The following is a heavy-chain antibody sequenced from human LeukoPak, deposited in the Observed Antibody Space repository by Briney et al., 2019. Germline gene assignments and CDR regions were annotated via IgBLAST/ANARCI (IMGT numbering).Heavy chain of an antibody. Sequence: PGGSLRLSCAASGFTFSSYWMTWVRQAPGKGLEWVANIKQDGSEKCYVDSVKGRFTISRDNAKNSLYLQMNSLRVEDTAVYYCARYSGSYFYFDYWGQGTLVTVSS. V-gene: IGHV3-7*01. D-gene: IGHD1-26*01. J-gene: IGHJ4*02. CDR3: ARYSGSYFYFDY. CDR2: IKQDGSEK. CDR1: GFTFSSYW.